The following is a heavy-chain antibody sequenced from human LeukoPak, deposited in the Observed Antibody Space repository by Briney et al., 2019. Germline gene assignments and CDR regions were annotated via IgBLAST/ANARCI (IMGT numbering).Heavy chain of an antibody. Sequence: PGGSLRLSCAASGFTLSSYAMSWVRQPPGKGLEWIGSIYYSGSTYYNPSLKSRVTISVDTSKNQFSLKLSSVTAADTAVYYCARYYYGSGSSFDPWGQGTLVTVSS. CDR1: GFTLSSYA. V-gene: IGHV4-39*01. J-gene: IGHJ5*02. CDR2: IYYSGST. D-gene: IGHD3-10*01. CDR3: ARYYYGSGSSFDP.